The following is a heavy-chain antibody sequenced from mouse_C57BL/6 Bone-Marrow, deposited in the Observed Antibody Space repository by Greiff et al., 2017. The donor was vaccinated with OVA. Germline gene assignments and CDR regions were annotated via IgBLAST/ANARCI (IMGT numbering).Heavy chain of an antibody. J-gene: IGHJ1*03. D-gene: IGHD4-1*01. CDR3: AREDWDEYFDV. V-gene: IGHV1-74*01. CDR1: GYTFTSYW. CDR2: IHPSDSDT. Sequence: QVQLKQPGAELVKPGASVKVSCKASGYTFTSYWMHWVKQRPGQGLEWIGRIHPSDSDTNYNQKFKGKATLTVDKSSSTAYMQLSSLTSEDSAVYYCAREDWDEYFDVWGTGTTVTVSS.